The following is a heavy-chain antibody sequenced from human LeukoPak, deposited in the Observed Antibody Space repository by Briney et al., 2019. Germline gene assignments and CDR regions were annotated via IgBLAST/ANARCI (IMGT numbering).Heavy chain of an antibody. D-gene: IGHD3-3*01. J-gene: IGHJ6*03. CDR1: CPPISRYY. CDR2: LYTSGTT. Sequence: PSQTQSLTCPVSCPPISRYYWSSIRQAAGRGMEWIGRLYTSGTTTYMPSLASRVTISVDRSKNQISLKVTSVTAADTAVYYCARGSPYYDFWSGPQGRGYYMDVWGKGTTVTVSS. CDR3: ARGSPYYDFWSGPQGRGYYMDV. V-gene: IGHV4-4*07.